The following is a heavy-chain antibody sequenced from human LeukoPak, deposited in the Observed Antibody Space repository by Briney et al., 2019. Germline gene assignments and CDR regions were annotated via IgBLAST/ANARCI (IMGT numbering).Heavy chain of an antibody. J-gene: IGHJ4*02. D-gene: IGHD2-2*01. V-gene: IGHV3-74*01. CDR2: INPDGSVT. CDR1: GFTFSNSW. CDR3: KTLVPAG. Sequence: GGSPRLSCAASGFTFSNSWLYWVRQAPGEGLVLVSRINPDGSVTAYADPVKGRFPISRDNAKNTFYLQMNSLRAEDTAVYYCKTLVPAGWGQGTLVTVSS.